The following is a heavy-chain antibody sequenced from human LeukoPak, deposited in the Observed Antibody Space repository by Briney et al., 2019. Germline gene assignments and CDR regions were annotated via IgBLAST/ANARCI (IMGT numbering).Heavy chain of an antibody. CDR2: IGTAGEI. Sequence: GGSLRLSCAASGFTFRSYDMHWVRQATGKGLEWVPGIGTAGEIYYPGSVKGRFTISRDNAKNSLYLQMNSLRAEDTAVYYCAREISGPLAAAGGYYYYYMDVWGKGTTVTISS. CDR1: GFTFRSYD. D-gene: IGHD6-13*01. V-gene: IGHV3-13*01. J-gene: IGHJ6*03. CDR3: AREISGPLAAAGGYYYYYMDV.